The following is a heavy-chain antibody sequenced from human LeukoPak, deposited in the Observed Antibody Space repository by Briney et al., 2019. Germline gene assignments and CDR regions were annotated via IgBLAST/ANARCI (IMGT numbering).Heavy chain of an antibody. CDR3: ATYDVLTGFEY. J-gene: IGHJ4*02. CDR2: IIPLKGTS. V-gene: IGHV1-69*01. Sequence: SVKVSCKASGGXLSDHVISWVRQAPGHGLEWMGGIIPLKGTSKLTQKLQDRATISADESTNTVYMEVRSLRSEDTALYYCATYDVLTGFEYWGQGTLVIISS. D-gene: IGHD3-9*01. CDR1: GGXLSDHV.